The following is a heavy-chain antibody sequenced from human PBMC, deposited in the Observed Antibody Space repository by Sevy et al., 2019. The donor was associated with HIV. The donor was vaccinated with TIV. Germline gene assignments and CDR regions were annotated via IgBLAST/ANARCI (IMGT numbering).Heavy chain of an antibody. J-gene: IGHJ4*02. V-gene: IGHV3-30*18. CDR3: AKGPLDIVVVPAAIFR. CDR2: ISYDGSNK. CDR1: GFTFSSYG. Sequence: GGSLRLSCAASGFTFSSYGMHWIRQAPGKGLEWGAVISYDGSNKYYADSVKGRFTISRDNSKKTLYLQMNSLRAEDTAVYYCAKGPLDIVVVPAAIFRWGQGTLVTVSS. D-gene: IGHD2-2*01.